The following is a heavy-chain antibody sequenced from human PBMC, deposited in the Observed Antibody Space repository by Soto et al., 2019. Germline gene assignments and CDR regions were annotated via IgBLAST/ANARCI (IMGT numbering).Heavy chain of an antibody. CDR1: GGTFSSYA. J-gene: IGHJ4*02. CDR3: VRVVAIPGYPDH. V-gene: IGHV1-69*12. Sequence: QVQLVQSGAVVRLPASSVKVSCKTSGGTFSSYAISWVRQAPGQGLEWMGGIVPIVGTTTYAQKFQGRVTITADEATSTAYMQLSRLRSDDTAVYYCVRVVAIPGYPDHWGQGTLVTVSS. D-gene: IGHD5-12*01. CDR2: IVPIVGTT.